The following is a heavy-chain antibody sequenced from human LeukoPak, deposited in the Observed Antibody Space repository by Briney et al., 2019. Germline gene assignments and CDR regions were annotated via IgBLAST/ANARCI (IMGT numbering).Heavy chain of an antibody. D-gene: IGHD2-2*01. Sequence: SVKVSCKASGGTFSSYAISWVRQAPGQGLEWMGGIIPIFGTANYAQKSQGRVTITADESTSTAYMELSSLRSEDTAVYYCARGRAYCSSTSCYGIEDYWGQGTLVTVSS. V-gene: IGHV1-69*01. CDR3: ARGRAYCSSTSCYGIEDY. CDR2: IIPIFGTA. CDR1: GGTFSSYA. J-gene: IGHJ4*02.